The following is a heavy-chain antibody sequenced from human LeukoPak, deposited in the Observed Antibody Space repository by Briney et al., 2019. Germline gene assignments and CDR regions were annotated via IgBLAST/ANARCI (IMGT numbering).Heavy chain of an antibody. J-gene: IGHJ4*02. Sequence: ASVKVSCKASGYTFTDYYIHWVRQAPGQGLEWMGWTNPSNGGTNFAQEFQGRVTMTRDTSISTAYMELSRLTSDDTAVYYCARVGYFGSGSYCPYWGQGTLVTVSS. V-gene: IGHV1-2*02. CDR3: ARVGYFGSGSYCPY. D-gene: IGHD3-10*01. CDR2: TNPSNGGT. CDR1: GYTFTDYY.